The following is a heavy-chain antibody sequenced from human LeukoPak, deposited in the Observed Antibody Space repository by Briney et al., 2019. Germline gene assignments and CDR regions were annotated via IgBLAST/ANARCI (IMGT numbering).Heavy chain of an antibody. CDR2: IYYSGST. V-gene: IGHV4-59*01. CDR1: GGSISSYY. D-gene: IGHD5-12*01. CDR3: ARVDVVTTTSRTFDP. Sequence: SETLSLTCTVSGGSISSYYWSWIRQPPGKGLEWIGYIYYSGSTNYNPSLKSRVTISVDTSKNQFSLKLSSVTAADTAVYYCARVDVVTTTSRTFDPWGQGTLVTVSS. J-gene: IGHJ5*02.